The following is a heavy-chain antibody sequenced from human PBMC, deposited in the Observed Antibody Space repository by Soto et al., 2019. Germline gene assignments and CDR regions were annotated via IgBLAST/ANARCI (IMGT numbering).Heavy chain of an antibody. J-gene: IGHJ3*02. Sequence: GGSLRLSCAASGFTFSEYAMTWVRQAPGKGLEWVSVIGGAGSNIYYADSVEGRFTVSRDDSKNTLYLRMDSLRVEDTAVYYCAKTTRRVLRFLEWSDAFDIWGQGTMVTVSS. D-gene: IGHD3-3*01. CDR1: GFTFSEYA. CDR2: IGGAGSNI. CDR3: AKTTRRVLRFLEWSDAFDI. V-gene: IGHV3-23*01.